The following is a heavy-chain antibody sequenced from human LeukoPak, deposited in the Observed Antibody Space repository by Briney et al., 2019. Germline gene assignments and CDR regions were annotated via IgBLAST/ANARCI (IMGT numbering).Heavy chain of an antibody. J-gene: IGHJ3*02. Sequence: PGRSLRLSCAASGFTFSSYAMHWVRQAPGKGLEWVAVISYDGSNKYYADSVKGRFTISRDNSKNTLYLQMNSLRAEDTAVYYWARDRLGYNSSWGAFDIWGQGTMVTVSS. CDR3: ARDRLGYNSSWGAFDI. CDR2: ISYDGSNK. CDR1: GFTFSSYA. D-gene: IGHD6-13*01. V-gene: IGHV3-30-3*01.